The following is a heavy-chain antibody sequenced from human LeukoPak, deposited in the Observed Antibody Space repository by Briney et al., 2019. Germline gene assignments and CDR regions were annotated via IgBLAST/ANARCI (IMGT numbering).Heavy chain of an antibody. Sequence: GESLKISCKGSGYSFTSYWISWVRQMPGKGLEWMGRIDPSDSYTNYSPSFQGHVTISVDKSISTAYLQWSSLKASDTAMYYRARRERYCSGGSCYPAPVDYWGQGTLVTVSS. D-gene: IGHD2-15*01. CDR3: ARRERYCSGGSCYPAPVDY. J-gene: IGHJ4*02. V-gene: IGHV5-10-1*01. CDR1: GYSFTSYW. CDR2: IDPSDSYT.